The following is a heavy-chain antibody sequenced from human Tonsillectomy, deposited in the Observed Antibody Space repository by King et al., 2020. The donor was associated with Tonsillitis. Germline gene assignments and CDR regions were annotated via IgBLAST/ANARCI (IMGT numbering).Heavy chain of an antibody. D-gene: IGHD2-2*02. V-gene: IGHV3-33*08. Sequence: VQLVESGGGVVQPGRSLSLSCAASGLTLSTYGVHWVRQAPGKGLEGVAVVWSDGSSSYYADSVKGRFTISRDNSKNTVFLQMNSLRAEDTALYYCARDSCSRTSCYIDYWGQGTLVTVSS. CDR2: VWSDGSSS. CDR1: GLTLSTYG. CDR3: ARDSCSRTSCYIDY. J-gene: IGHJ4*02.